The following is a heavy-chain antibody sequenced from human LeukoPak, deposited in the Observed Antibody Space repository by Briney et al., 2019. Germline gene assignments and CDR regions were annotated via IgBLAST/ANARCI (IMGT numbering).Heavy chain of an antibody. CDR3: ARGVTMVRGVINYFDY. V-gene: IGHV3-66*02. J-gene: IGHJ4*02. CDR2: IYSGGST. D-gene: IGHD3-10*01. Sequence: GGSLRLSCAASGFTVSSNYMSWVRQAPGKGLEWVSVIYSGGSTYYADSVKGRFTISRDNSKNTLYLQMNSLRAEDTAVYYRARGVTMVRGVINYFDYWGQGTLVTVCS. CDR1: GFTVSSNY.